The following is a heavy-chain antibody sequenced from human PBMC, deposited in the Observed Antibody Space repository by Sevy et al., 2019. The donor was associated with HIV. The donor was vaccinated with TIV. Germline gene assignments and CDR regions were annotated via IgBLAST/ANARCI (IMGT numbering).Heavy chain of an antibody. V-gene: IGHV4-34*01. D-gene: IGHD3-10*01. CDR1: GGSFSGYY. CDR2: INHSGST. J-gene: IGHJ4*02. CDR3: ARGAGFGELGY. Sequence: SETLSLTCAVYGGSFSGYYWSWIRQPPGKGLEWIGEINHSGSTNYNPSLKSRVTISVDTSKNQFSLKLSSVTAADTAGYYCARGAGFGELGYWGQGTLVTVSS.